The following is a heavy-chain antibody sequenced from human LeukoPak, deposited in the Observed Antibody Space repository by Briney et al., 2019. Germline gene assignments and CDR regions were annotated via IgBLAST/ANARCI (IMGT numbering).Heavy chain of an antibody. Sequence: PSETLSLTCTVSGGPVSSGSYYWSWIRQPPGKGLEWIGYIYYSGSTKYNPSLKSRVTISVDTSKNQFSLKLSSVTAADTAVYYCAGGYGSDAWGQGTLVTVSS. CDR3: AGGYGSDA. D-gene: IGHD3-10*01. CDR2: IYYSGST. CDR1: GGPVSSGSYY. J-gene: IGHJ5*02. V-gene: IGHV4-61*01.